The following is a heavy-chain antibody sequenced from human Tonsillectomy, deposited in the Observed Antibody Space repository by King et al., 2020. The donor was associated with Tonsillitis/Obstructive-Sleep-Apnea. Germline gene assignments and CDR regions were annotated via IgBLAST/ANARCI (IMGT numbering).Heavy chain of an antibody. J-gene: IGHJ4*02. CDR2: INHSGST. D-gene: IGHD2-15*01. Sequence: QVQLQQWGAGLLKPSEPLSLTCAVYGGSFSGYYWSWIRQPPGKGLEWIGEINHSGSTNYNPSLKSRVTISVDTSKNQFSLKLSSVTAADTAVYYCARSLGYCSGGSCYSRKRRFDYWGQGTLVTVSS. CDR1: GGSFSGYY. CDR3: ARSLGYCSGGSCYSRKRRFDY. V-gene: IGHV4-34*01.